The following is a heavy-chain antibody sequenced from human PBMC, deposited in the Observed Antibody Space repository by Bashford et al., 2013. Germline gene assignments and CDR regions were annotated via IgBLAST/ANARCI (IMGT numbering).Heavy chain of an antibody. V-gene: IGHV1-2*02. CDR3: ARASSSPPSGMDV. CDR2: INPNSGGX. D-gene: IGHD6-6*01. CDR1: GYTFTGYY. J-gene: IGHJ6*02. Sequence: ASVKVSCKASGYTFTGYYMHWVRQAPGQGLEWMGWINPNSGGXNYAQKFQGRVTMTRDTSISTAYMELSRLRSDDTAVYYCARASSSPPSGMDVWGQGTTVTVSS.